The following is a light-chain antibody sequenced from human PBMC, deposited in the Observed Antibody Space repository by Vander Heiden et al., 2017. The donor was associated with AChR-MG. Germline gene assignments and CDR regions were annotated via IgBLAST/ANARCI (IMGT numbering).Light chain of an antibody. CDR1: QGVNDY. V-gene: IGKV1-27*01. CDR2: GAS. CDR3: QKYNSAPLT. Sequence: DIQMTQSPSSLSASVGDRVTITCRASQGVNDYLAWYQQKPGQAPKLLIFGASTLQSGVPSRFSGSGSGTDFTLTISGLQPEDVATYYCQKYNSAPLTFGGGTKVEIK. J-gene: IGKJ4*01.